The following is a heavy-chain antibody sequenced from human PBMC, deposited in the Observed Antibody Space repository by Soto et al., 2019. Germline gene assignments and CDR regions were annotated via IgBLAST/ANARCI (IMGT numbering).Heavy chain of an antibody. CDR1: GYTFTSYD. CDR2: MNPNSGNT. D-gene: IGHD2-15*01. V-gene: IGHV1-8*01. Sequence: ASVKVSCKASGYTFTSYDINWVRQATGQGLEWMGWMNPNSGNTGYAQKFQGRVTMTRNTSISTAYMELSSLRSEDTAVYYCAGLMVAATLNHYYYGMDVWGQGTTVTVSS. CDR3: AGLMVAATLNHYYYGMDV. J-gene: IGHJ6*02.